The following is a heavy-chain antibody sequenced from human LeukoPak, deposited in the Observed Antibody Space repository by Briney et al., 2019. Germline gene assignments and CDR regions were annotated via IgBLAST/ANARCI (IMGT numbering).Heavy chain of an antibody. J-gene: IGHJ4*02. CDR3: TRAVYSSGWSASSIDY. CDR1: GFTFGDYA. Sequence: GGALRLSCTASGFTFGDYAMSWVRQAPGKGLEWVGFIRSKAYGGTTEYAASVKGRFTISRDDSQSIAYLQMNSLKTEDTAVYYCTRAVYSSGWSASSIDYWGQGTLVTVSS. D-gene: IGHD6-19*01. CDR2: IRSKAYGGTT. V-gene: IGHV3-49*04.